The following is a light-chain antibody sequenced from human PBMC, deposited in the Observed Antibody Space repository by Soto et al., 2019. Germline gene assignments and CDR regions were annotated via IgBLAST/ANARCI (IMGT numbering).Light chain of an antibody. CDR2: KAS. CDR3: MQGTHWPPIT. J-gene: IGKJ5*01. Sequence: DVVMTQSPLSLPVTLGQPASISCRSSQSLVYSDGNTYLNWFQQRPGPSPRRLIYKASKRDYGVPDRFSGSGSGADFTLKISRVEAEDVGVYYCMQGTHWPPITFGQGTRLEIK. CDR1: QSLVYSDGNTY. V-gene: IGKV2-30*01.